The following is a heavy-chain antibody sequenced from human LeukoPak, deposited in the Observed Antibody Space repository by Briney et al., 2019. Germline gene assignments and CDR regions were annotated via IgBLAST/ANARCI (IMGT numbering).Heavy chain of an antibody. D-gene: IGHD1-26*01. Sequence: GGSLRLSCAASGFTFSSYAMHWVRQAPGKGLEYVSAISSNGGSTYYANSVKGRFTISRDNSKNTLYLQMGSLRAEDMAVYYCARGANSGSYLYWYFDLWGRGTLVTVSS. CDR3: ARGANSGSYLYWYFDL. CDR1: GFTFSSYA. CDR2: ISSNGGST. V-gene: IGHV3-64*01. J-gene: IGHJ2*01.